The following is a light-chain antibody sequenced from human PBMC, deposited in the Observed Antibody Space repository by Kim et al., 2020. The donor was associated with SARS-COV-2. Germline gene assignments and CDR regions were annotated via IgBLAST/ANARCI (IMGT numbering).Light chain of an antibody. J-gene: IGLJ2*01. Sequence: QSVLTQPPSVSAAPGQKVTISCSGSSSNIGNNYVSWYQQVPGTAPKLLIYDNNKRPSVIPDRFSGSKSGTSATLGITGLQTGDEADYYCGTWDSSLSAGVFGGGTQLTVL. CDR2: DNN. CDR1: SSNIGNNY. CDR3: GTWDSSLSAGV. V-gene: IGLV1-51*01.